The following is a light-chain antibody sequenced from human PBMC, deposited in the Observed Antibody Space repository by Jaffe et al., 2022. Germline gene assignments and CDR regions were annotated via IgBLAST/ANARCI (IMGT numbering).Light chain of an antibody. Sequence: ESVLTQSPDTLSLSPGERATLSCRASQSVSSHYLAWYQQKPGQAPRLLIYGASNRATGIPDRFSGSGSGTDFTLTISRLEAEDFAVYYCQQFGSSMYTFGQGTKLEIK. CDR1: QSVSSHY. V-gene: IGKV3-20*01. J-gene: IGKJ2*01. CDR2: GAS. CDR3: QQFGSSMYT.